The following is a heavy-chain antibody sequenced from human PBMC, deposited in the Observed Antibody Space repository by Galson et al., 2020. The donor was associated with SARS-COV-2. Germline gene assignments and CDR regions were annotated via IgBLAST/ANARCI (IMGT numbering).Heavy chain of an antibody. CDR3: AYGVVAGTGY. CDR1: GGSISSGSYY. D-gene: IGHD6-19*01. J-gene: IGHJ4*02. Sequence: SETLSLTCTVSGGSISSGSYYWSWIRQPAGKGLEWIGRTYTSGSTNYNPSLQSRVTISIDTSKNQFSLELTSVTAADTAVYFCAYGVVAGTGYWGQGILGTVSS. V-gene: IGHV4-61*02. CDR2: TYTSGST.